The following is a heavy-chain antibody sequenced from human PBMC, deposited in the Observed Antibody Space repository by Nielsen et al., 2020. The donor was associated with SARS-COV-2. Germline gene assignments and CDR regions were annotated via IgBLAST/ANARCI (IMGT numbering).Heavy chain of an antibody. CDR2: IWYDGSNK. J-gene: IGHJ6*03. Sequence: GGSLRLSCAASGFTFSSYGMHWVRQAPGKGLEWVAVIWYDGSNKYYADSVKGRFTISRDNSKNTLYLQMNSLRAEDTAVYYCAKLTYYYYMDVWGKGTTVTVSS. CDR3: AKLTYYYYMDV. V-gene: IGHV3-33*06. CDR1: GFTFSSYG.